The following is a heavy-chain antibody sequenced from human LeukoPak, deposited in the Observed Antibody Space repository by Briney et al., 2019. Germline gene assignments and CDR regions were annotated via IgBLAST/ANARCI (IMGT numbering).Heavy chain of an antibody. D-gene: IGHD3-10*01. CDR2: IYTSGST. CDR1: GGSISSYY. J-gene: IGHJ6*03. Sequence: SETLSLTCTVSGGSISSYYWSWIRQPAGKGLEWIGRIYTSGSTNYNPSLKSRVTMSVDTSKNQFSLKLSSVTAADTAVYYCARDGRLGELWGRYYYYMDVWGKGTTVTVSS. V-gene: IGHV4-4*07. CDR3: ARDGRLGELWGRYYYYMDV.